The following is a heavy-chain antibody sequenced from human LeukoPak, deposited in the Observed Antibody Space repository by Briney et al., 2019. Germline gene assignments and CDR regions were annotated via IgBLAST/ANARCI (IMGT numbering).Heavy chain of an antibody. D-gene: IGHD1-26*01. Sequence: SETLSLTCTVSGGSISSYYWSWIRQPPGKGLEWIGYIYYSGSTNYNPSLKSRVTISVDTSKNQFSLKLSSVTAADTAVYYCARRLGATQPYFDFWGQGALVTVSP. CDR3: ARRLGATQPYFDF. V-gene: IGHV4-59*01. J-gene: IGHJ4*02. CDR1: GGSISSYY. CDR2: IYYSGST.